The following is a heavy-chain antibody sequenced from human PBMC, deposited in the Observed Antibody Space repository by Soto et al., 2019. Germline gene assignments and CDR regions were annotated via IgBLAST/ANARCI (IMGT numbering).Heavy chain of an antibody. Sequence: GGSLRLSCVASDFTFSGHNMIWVRQAQGKGLEWVAYISTYSTTIYYADSVKGRFTVSRDNVKNSLSLQMNSLRDEDTAVYYCTRYPGDYWGQGSLVTVSS. V-gene: IGHV3-48*02. CDR3: TRYPGDY. CDR2: ISTYSTTI. D-gene: IGHD2-2*01. J-gene: IGHJ4*02. CDR1: DFTFSGHN.